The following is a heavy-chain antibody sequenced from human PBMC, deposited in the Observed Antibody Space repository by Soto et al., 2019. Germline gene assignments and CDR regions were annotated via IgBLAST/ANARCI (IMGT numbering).Heavy chain of an antibody. CDR3: TTEPDYSNYFED. Sequence: EVQLVESGGGLVKPGGTLRLSCAASGFTFNNAWMNWVRQAPGKGLEWVGRIRSKADGGTTDYAAPVKDRFTISRDDSNNTLHLQMNSLNTEDTAVYYCTTEPDYSNYFEDWGQGTLVTVSS. CDR2: IRSKADGGTT. J-gene: IGHJ4*02. D-gene: IGHD4-4*01. V-gene: IGHV3-15*07. CDR1: GFTFNNAW.